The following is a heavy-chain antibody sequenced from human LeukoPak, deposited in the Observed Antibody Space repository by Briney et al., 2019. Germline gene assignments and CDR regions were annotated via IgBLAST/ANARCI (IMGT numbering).Heavy chain of an antibody. J-gene: IGHJ4*02. Sequence: PGGSLRLSCADSGFTFSSYSMNWVRQAPGKGLEWISYISSGSRTIYYGDSVEGRFTVSRDNAKNSLYLQMRSLRAEDTAVYYCARESITGHRDFDYWGQGTLVTVSS. CDR1: GFTFSSYS. V-gene: IGHV3-48*01. CDR2: ISSGSRTI. D-gene: IGHD1-20*01. CDR3: ARESITGHRDFDY.